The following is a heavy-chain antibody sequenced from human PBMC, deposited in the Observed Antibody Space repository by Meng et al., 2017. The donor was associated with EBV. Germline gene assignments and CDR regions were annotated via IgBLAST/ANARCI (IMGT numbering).Heavy chain of an antibody. CDR1: GYTFTSYA. Sequence: QGRVLRAGAEVKKPGASVKVACKASGYTFTSYAMHWVRQAPGQRLEWMGWINAGNGNTKYSQKFQGRVTITRDTSASTAYMELSSLRSEDTAVYYCARSGATIFGVVIPTYYFDYWGQGTLVTVSS. CDR3: ARSGATIFGVVIPTYYFDY. V-gene: IGHV1-3*01. D-gene: IGHD3-3*01. J-gene: IGHJ4*02. CDR2: INAGNGNT.